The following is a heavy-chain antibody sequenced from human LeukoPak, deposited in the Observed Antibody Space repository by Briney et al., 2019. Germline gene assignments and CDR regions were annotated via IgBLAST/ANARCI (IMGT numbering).Heavy chain of an antibody. CDR1: GGTFSSYA. D-gene: IGHD1-26*01. CDR2: IIPIFGTA. J-gene: IGHJ5*02. V-gene: IGHV1-69*13. Sequence: SVKVSCKASGGTFSSYAISWVRQAPGQGLEWMGGIIPIFGTANYAQKFQGRVTITADESTSTAYMELSSLRSEDTAVYYCARGGGSIVGATQAPNWFDPWGQGTLVTVSS. CDR3: ARGGGSIVGATQAPNWFDP.